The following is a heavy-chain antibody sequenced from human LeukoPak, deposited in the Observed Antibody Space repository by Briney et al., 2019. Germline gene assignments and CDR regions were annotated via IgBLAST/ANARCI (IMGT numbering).Heavy chain of an antibody. CDR1: GGSISSYY. V-gene: IGHV4-59*08. D-gene: IGHD2-2*01. CDR2: IYYSGST. J-gene: IGHJ3*02. Sequence: KPSETLSLTCTVSGGSISSYYWSWIRQPPGKGLEWIGYIYYSGSTNYNPSLKSRVTISVDTSKNQFTLKMSSVTAADTAVYYCARGPPRECSSTSCQGGPTDAFDIWGQGTMVTVSS. CDR3: ARGPPRECSSTSCQGGPTDAFDI.